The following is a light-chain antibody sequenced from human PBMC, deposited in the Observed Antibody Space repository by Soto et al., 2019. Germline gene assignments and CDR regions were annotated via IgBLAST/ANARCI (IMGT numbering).Light chain of an antibody. CDR1: QSISSSY. J-gene: IGKJ2*01. CDR3: QQYASSPYT. CDR2: GAS. Sequence: EIVLTQSPGTLPLSPGERATLSCRASQSISSSYLAWYQQQPGQAPRLLIYGASRRATGIPDRFSGRESGTDFTLTITTLEPEDSAVYFCQQYASSPYTFGQGTKVDIK. V-gene: IGKV3-20*01.